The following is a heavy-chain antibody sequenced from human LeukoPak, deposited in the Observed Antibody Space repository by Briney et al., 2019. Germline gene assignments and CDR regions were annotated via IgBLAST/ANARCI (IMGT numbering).Heavy chain of an antibody. V-gene: IGHV1-46*01. Sequence: ASVKVSCTASGYTFISYYMHWVRQAPGQGLEWMGVINPSGGSTTYAQMFQGRVILTRDTSTRTVYMDLYSLRSEDTAVYYCAKGGRDYGDSSGTDWGQGTLVTVSS. CDR3: AKGGRDYGDSSGTD. J-gene: IGHJ4*02. CDR2: INPSGGST. D-gene: IGHD4-23*01. CDR1: GYTFISYY.